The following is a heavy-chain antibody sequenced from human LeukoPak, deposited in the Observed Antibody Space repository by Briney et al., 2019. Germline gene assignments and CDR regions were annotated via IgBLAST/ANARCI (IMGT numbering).Heavy chain of an antibody. CDR3: AREGSGYPY. CDR1: GYTSTGYY. CDR2: INPNSGGT. D-gene: IGHD5-12*01. J-gene: IGHJ4*02. V-gene: IGHV1-2*02. Sequence: ASVKVSCKAYGYTSTGYYMHWVRQGPGQGLEWMGWINPNSGGTNYAQKFQGRVTMTRDTSISTAYMEVSRLTSDDTAVFYCAREGSGYPYWGQGTLVTVYS.